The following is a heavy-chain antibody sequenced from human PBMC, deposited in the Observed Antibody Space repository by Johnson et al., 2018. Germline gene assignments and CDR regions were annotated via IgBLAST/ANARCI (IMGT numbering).Heavy chain of an antibody. CDR2: ISKSSSYI. J-gene: IGHJ3*01. D-gene: IGHD5-24*01. V-gene: IGHV3-21*01. Sequence: VQLVQAGGGLVEPGGSLRLSCAASGFTFSTYSMTWVRQAPGKGLEWVSSISKSSSYIHYGASVKGRFTISRDNAKNALYLQTTSLSAEDTARYSCARVGRMALWDAFDLWGQGTMLTVSS. CDR3: ARVGRMALWDAFDL. CDR1: GFTFSTYS.